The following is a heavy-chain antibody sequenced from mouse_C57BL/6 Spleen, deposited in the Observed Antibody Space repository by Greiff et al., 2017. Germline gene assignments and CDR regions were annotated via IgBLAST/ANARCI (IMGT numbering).Heavy chain of an antibody. CDR3: ARGNYGYAMDD. D-gene: IGHD2-1*01. CDR2: INPYNGGT. CDR1: GYTFTDYY. Sequence: EVQLQQSGPVLVKPGASVKMSCKASGYTFTDYYMNWVKQSHGKSLEWIGVINPYNGGTSYNQKFKGKATLTVDKSSSTAYMELNSLTSEDSAVXYCARGNYGYAMDDWGQGTSGTVSS. J-gene: IGHJ4*01. V-gene: IGHV1-19*01.